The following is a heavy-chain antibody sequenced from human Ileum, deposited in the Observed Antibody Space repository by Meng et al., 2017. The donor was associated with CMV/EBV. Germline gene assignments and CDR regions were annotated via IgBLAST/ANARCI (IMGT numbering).Heavy chain of an antibody. CDR2: IRYDGSNK. V-gene: IGHV3-30*02. Sequence: GGSLRLSCAASGFTFSSYGMHWVRQAPGKGREWVAFIRYDGSNKYYADSVRGRFTISRDNSKNTLYLQMNSRRDEDTAVYYWAKDLNKGGATRGLDDWGQGTLVTVSS. J-gene: IGHJ4*02. CDR3: AKDLNKGGATRGLDD. CDR1: GFTFSSYG. D-gene: IGHD1-26*01.